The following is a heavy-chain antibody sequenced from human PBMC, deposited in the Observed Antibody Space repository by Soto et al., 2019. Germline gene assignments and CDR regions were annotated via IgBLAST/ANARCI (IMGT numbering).Heavy chain of an antibody. CDR3: TIAIGSWFDP. Sequence: PVGSLRLSCAASGFTFSNACMSWVRRAPGKGLEWVGRIKSKTDGGTTDYGAPVKGRFTVSRDDSKNTLYLQMNSLKTEDTAVYYCTIAIGSWFDPWGQGTLVTVSS. J-gene: IGHJ5*02. D-gene: IGHD2-2*02. CDR2: IKSKTDGGTT. V-gene: IGHV3-15*07. CDR1: GFTFSNAC.